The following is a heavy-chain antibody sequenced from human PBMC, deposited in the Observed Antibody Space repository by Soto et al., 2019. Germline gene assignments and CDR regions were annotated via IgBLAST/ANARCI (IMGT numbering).Heavy chain of an antibody. D-gene: IGHD3-10*01. V-gene: IGHV3-30*18. CDR2: ISYDGSNK. J-gene: IGHJ3*02. CDR1: GFTFSSYG. CDR3: AKDHPPALNGAGAFDI. Sequence: QVQLVESGGGVVQPGRSLRLSCAASGFTFSSYGMHWVRQAPGKGLEWVAVISYDGSNKYYADSVKGRFTISRDNSKNSLYLQRNGWRAGDTAVYYCAKDHPPALNGAGAFDIWGQGTMSPSLQ.